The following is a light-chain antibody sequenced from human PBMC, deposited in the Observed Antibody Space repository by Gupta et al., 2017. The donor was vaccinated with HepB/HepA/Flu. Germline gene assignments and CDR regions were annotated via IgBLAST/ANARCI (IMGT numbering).Light chain of an antibody. J-gene: IGLJ1*01. CDR1: SGHSTYI. CDR3: ETWDSITV. V-gene: IGLV4-60*03. CDR2: IEGSGTY. Sequence: QPVLTQSSSASASLGSSVKLTCTLSSGHSTYIIAWHQQQPGKAPRYLMKIEGSGTYNKGSGIPDRVSGSSSGADRYLTISNLQSEDEADYYCETWDSITVFGTGTKVTVL.